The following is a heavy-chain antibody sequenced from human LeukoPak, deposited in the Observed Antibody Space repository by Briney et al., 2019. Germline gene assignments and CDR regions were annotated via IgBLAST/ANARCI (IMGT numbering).Heavy chain of an antibody. J-gene: IGHJ4*02. V-gene: IGHV3-7*01. D-gene: IGHD5-24*01. Sequence: GGSLRLSCAASGFTFSSYWMSWVRQAPGKGLEWVANIKQDGSEKYYVDSVKGRFTISRDNAKNSLYLQMNSLRAEDTAVYYCASSGDDYNFDYWGQGTLVTVSS. CDR1: GFTFSSYW. CDR3: ASSGDDYNFDY. CDR2: IKQDGSEK.